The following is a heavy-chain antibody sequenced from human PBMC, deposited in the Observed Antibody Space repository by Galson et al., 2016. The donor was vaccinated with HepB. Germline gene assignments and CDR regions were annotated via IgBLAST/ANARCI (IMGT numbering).Heavy chain of an antibody. V-gene: IGHV3-11*01. CDR1: GFTFSGNY. CDR3: ARRGRWHYGLDV. D-gene: IGHD5-24*01. Sequence: SLRLSCAASGFTFSGNYMTWIRQAPGKGLEWTSYISTSGETIYYADSVKGRFTISRDNAKSSLYLHMNGLRVEDTAVYFCARRGRWHYGLDVWGKGTAVTVSS. CDR2: ISTSGETI. J-gene: IGHJ6*04.